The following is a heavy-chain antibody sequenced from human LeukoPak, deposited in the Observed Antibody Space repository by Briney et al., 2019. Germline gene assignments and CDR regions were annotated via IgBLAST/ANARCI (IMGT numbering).Heavy chain of an antibody. D-gene: IGHD4-17*01. Sequence: KPSETLSLTCAVSGYSISSGSYYWSWIRQPAGKGLEWIGRIYTSGSTNYNPSLKSRVTISVDTSKNQFSLKLSSVTAADTAVYYCASNYGDYVRYYYYMDVWGKGTTVTVPS. J-gene: IGHJ6*03. V-gene: IGHV4-61*02. CDR1: GYSISSGSYY. CDR2: IYTSGST. CDR3: ASNYGDYVRYYYYMDV.